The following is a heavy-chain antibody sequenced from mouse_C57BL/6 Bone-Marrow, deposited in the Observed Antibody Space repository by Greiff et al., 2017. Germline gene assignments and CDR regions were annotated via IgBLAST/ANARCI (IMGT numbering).Heavy chain of an antibody. D-gene: IGHD1-1*01. V-gene: IGHV1-64*01. CDR3: ARRPDYYGSSYGFAY. Sequence: QVQLQQPGAELVKPGASVKLSCKASGYTFTSYWMHWVKQRPGQGLEWIGMIHPNSGSTNYNEKFKSKATLPVDKSSSTAYMQLSSLTSEDSAVYYCARRPDYYGSSYGFAYWGQGTLVTVSA. J-gene: IGHJ3*01. CDR2: IHPNSGST. CDR1: GYTFTSYW.